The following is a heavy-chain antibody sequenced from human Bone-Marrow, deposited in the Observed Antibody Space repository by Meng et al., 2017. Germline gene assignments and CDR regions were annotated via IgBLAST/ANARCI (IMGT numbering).Heavy chain of an antibody. CDR1: GGSISSAAYY. D-gene: IGHD2-15*01. CDR3: ARVGACSGGSCYFRLFDY. Sequence: QVQLQESDPGLVKPSQTLSLTCTVSGGSISSAAYYWSWIRQPPGKGLEWIGYIYYSGSTYYNPSLKSRVTISVDTSKNQFSLKMSSVTAADTAVYYCARVGACSGGSCYFRLFDYWGQGTLVTVSS. V-gene: IGHV4-30-4*01. CDR2: IYYSGST. J-gene: IGHJ4*02.